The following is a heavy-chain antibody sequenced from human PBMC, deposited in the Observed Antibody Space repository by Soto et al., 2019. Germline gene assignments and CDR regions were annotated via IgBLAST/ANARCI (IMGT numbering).Heavy chain of an antibody. CDR3: ARQCRGVTCHWFVP. CDR2: IFYSGST. V-gene: IGHV4-39*01. J-gene: IGHJ5*02. CDR1: SGSISSTIYS. D-gene: IGHD2-15*01. Sequence: PSETLSLTCTVSSGSISSTIYSWDWIRQPPGKGLEWIGSIFYSGSTYYNPSLKSRVTISVDTSKNQFSLTLTSVTAADTAVYYCARQCRGVTCHWFVPWGHGILVTVSS.